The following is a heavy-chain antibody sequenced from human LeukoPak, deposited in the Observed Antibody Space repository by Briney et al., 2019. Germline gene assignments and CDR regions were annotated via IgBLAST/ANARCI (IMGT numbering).Heavy chain of an antibody. V-gene: IGHV1-69*13. Sequence: ASVKVSCKASGGTFSSYAISWVRQAPGQGLEWMGGIIPIFGTANYAQKFQGRVTITADESTSTAYMELSSLRSEDTAVYYCARDHLGWGSLDYWGQGTLVTVSS. CDR1: GGTFSSYA. D-gene: IGHD3-16*01. J-gene: IGHJ4*02. CDR2: IIPIFGTA. CDR3: ARDHLGWGSLDY.